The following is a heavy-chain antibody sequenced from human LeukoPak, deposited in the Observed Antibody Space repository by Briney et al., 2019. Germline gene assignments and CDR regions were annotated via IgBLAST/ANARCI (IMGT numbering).Heavy chain of an antibody. J-gene: IGHJ4*02. Sequence: SETLSLTCTFSGDSLSSYYWTWIRQPPGKGLEWIGSIYYSGSTYYNPSLKSRVTISVDTSKNQFSLKLSSVTAADTAVYYCARDRGGWTTVVTRKLDYYFDYWGQGTLVTVSS. CDR2: IYYSGST. CDR1: GDSLSSYY. V-gene: IGHV4-59*05. CDR3: ARDRGGWTTVVTRKLDYYFDY. D-gene: IGHD4-23*01.